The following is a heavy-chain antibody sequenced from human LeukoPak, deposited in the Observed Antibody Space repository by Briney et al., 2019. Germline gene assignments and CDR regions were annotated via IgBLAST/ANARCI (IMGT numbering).Heavy chain of an antibody. V-gene: IGHV4-38-2*02. Sequence: SETLSLTCTVSGYSISSGYYWSWIRQPPGKGLEWIGEINHSGSTNYNPSLKSRVTISVDTSKNQFSLKLSSVTAADTAVYYCAKGGLWVFGAFDIWGHGTMVTVSS. CDR1: GYSISSGYY. J-gene: IGHJ3*02. CDR3: AKGGLWVFGAFDI. D-gene: IGHD3-16*01. CDR2: INHSGST.